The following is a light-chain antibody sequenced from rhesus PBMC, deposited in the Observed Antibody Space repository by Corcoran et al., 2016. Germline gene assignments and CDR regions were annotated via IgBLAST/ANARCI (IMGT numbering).Light chain of an antibody. Sequence: DIVLTQSPASLSVSPGQRATITCRASESVSVVGINLIHWYQQKPGQPPKLLINQASNKDTGVPARFRGSGSGTDFHLTINPVEADDAADYYCLQSKNSPTFGQGTKVEIK. J-gene: IGKJ1*01. CDR1: ESVSVVGINL. CDR2: QAS. CDR3: LQSKNSPT. V-gene: IGKV7-13*01.